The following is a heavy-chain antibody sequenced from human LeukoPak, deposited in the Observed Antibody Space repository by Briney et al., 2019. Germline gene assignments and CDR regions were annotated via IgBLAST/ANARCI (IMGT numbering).Heavy chain of an antibody. CDR2: IYYSGST. D-gene: IGHD5-24*01. CDR1: GGSISSYH. CDR3: ARVGMATTRGDAFDI. V-gene: IGHV4-59*01. Sequence: SETLSLTCTFSGGSISSYHWSWIRQPPGKGLEWIGYIYYSGSTNYNPSLKSRVTISVDTSKNQFSPKLSSVTAADTAVYYCARVGMATTRGDAFDIWGQGTMVTVSS. J-gene: IGHJ3*02.